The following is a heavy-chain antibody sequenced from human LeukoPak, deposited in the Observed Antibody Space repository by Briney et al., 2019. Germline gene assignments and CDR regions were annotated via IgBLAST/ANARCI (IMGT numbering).Heavy chain of an antibody. Sequence: GGSLRLSCAASGFTFSSDWMSWVRQAPGKGLEWVANIKQDGSEKYYVDSVKGRFTISRDNAKNSLYLQMNSLRAEDTAVYYCARRGLAATLDYWGQGTLVTVSS. CDR3: ARRGLAATLDY. D-gene: IGHD2-15*01. CDR2: IKQDGSEK. CDR1: GFTFSSDW. V-gene: IGHV3-7*01. J-gene: IGHJ4*02.